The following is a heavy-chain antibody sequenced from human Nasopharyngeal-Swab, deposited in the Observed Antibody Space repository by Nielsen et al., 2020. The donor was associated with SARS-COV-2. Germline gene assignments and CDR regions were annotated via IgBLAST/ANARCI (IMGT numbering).Heavy chain of an antibody. CDR2: ISVMGVST. V-gene: IGHV3-23*01. D-gene: IGHD6-13*01. Sequence: LSPTCAPPGSTFRSYAMSWVRQAPGKGLGWVSAISVMGVSTYYAASVKGRFTISRDNSKNTLYLQMNSLRAEDTAVYYCAKEVAAAIGEYSFDYWGQGTLVTVSS. CDR1: GSTFRSYA. J-gene: IGHJ4*02. CDR3: AKEVAAAIGEYSFDY.